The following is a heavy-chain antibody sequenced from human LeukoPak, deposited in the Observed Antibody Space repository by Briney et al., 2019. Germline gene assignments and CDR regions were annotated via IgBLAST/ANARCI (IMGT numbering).Heavy chain of an antibody. CDR3: ARVGIAAAGTRWFDP. CDR2: INPNSGGT. J-gene: IGHJ5*02. Sequence: ASVKVSCKASGYTFTGYYMHWVRQAPGQGLEWMGWINPNSGGTNYAQKFQGRVTMTRDTSISTAYMELSRLRSDDTAVYYCARVGIAAAGTRWFDPWGQGTLVTVYS. V-gene: IGHV1-2*02. D-gene: IGHD6-13*01. CDR1: GYTFTGYY.